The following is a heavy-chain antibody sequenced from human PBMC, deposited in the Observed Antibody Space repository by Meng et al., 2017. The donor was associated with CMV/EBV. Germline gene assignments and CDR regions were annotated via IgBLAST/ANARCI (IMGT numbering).Heavy chain of an antibody. CDR2: IYTSGST. V-gene: IGHV4-4*07. D-gene: IGHD3-22*01. J-gene: IGHJ3*02. CDR1: YY. CDR3: ARDRLDYDSSGYYYAHEIYAFDI. Sequence: YYWGWIRQPAGKGLEWIGRIYTSGSTNYNPSLKSRVTMSVDTSKNQFSLKLSSVTAADTAVYYCARDRLDYDSSGYYYAHEIYAFDIWGQGTMVTVSS.